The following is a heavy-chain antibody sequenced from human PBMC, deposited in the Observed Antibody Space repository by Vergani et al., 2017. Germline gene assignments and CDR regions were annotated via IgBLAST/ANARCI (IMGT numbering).Heavy chain of an antibody. V-gene: IGHV1-2*02. Sequence: QVQLVQSGAEVKKPGASVKVSCKASGYTFTGYYMHWVRQAPGQGLEWMGWINPNSGGTNYEQKFQGRVTMTRDTSISTAYMELSRLRSEDTAVYYGARYYRNYYGMDVWGQGTTVTVSS. CDR2: INPNSGGT. D-gene: IGHD3-10*01. CDR1: GYTFTGYY. J-gene: IGHJ6*02. CDR3: ARYYRNYYGMDV.